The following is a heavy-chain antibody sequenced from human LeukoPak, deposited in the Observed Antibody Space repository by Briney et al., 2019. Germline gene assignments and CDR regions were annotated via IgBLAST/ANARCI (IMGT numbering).Heavy chain of an antibody. CDR3: ARVLGDGDYVLDY. D-gene: IGHD4-17*01. Sequence: SVKVSCKASGGTFSSYAISWVRQAPGQGLEWMGGIIPIFGTANYAQKFQGRVTITTDESTSTAYMELSNLRSEDTAVYYCARVLGDGDYVLDYWGQGTLVTVSS. CDR1: GGTFSSYA. J-gene: IGHJ4*02. CDR2: IIPIFGTA. V-gene: IGHV1-69*05.